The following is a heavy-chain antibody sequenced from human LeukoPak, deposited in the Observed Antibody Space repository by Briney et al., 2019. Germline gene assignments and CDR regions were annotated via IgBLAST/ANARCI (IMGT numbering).Heavy chain of an antibody. D-gene: IGHD3-10*01. J-gene: IGHJ4*02. CDR1: GFTFGSVW. CDR3: AKNANTEVRGIIITFWYYFDY. Sequence: PGGSLRLSCAASGFTFGSVWLHWVRRAPGQGLEWVANIKEDGSEKYYVDSVKGRFTISRDNAKNSLYLQMNSLRAEDTAVYYCAKNANTEVRGIIITFWYYFDYWGQGTLVTVSS. CDR2: IKEDGSEK. V-gene: IGHV3-7*03.